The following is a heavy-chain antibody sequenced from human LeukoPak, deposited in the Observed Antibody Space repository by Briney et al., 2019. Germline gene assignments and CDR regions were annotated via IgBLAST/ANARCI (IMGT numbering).Heavy chain of an antibody. J-gene: IGHJ5*02. V-gene: IGHV3-64D*09. CDR3: VKGGSYSSSSVLDP. D-gene: IGHD6-6*01. CDR2: ISTNGGGT. Sequence: GGSLRLSCSASGFTFSRYAMHWVRQAPGKGLEYVSGISTNGGGTYYADSVKDRFTISRDNSKNTLYLQMSSLRAEDTAVYYCVKGGSYSSSSVLDPWGQGTLVTVSS. CDR1: GFTFSRYA.